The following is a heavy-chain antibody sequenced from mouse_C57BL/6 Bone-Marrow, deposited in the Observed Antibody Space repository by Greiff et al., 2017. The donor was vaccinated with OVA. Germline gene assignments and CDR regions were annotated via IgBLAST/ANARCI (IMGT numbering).Heavy chain of an antibody. V-gene: IGHV1-52*01. CDR1: GYTFTSYW. CDR3: ARDKANRYYFDY. CDR2: IDPSDSET. J-gene: IGHJ2*01. Sequence: QVQLQQPGAELVRPGSSVKLSCKASGYTFTSYWMHWVKQRPIQGLEWIGNIDPSDSETHYNQKFKDKATLTVDKSASTAYMQLSSLTSEDSAVYDCARDKANRYYFDYWGQGTTLTVSS. D-gene: IGHD3-2*02.